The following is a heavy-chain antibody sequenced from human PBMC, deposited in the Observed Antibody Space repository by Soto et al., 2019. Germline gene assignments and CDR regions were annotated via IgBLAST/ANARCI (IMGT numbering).Heavy chain of an antibody. D-gene: IGHD3-9*01. Sequence: ASVKVSCKASGYTFKNYGINWVRQAPGRGLEWVAWISAYNGDTSYAQHFQGRVTVTTETLTNTAYMELRSLRPDDTAVYFCVLGGLETGYYRDMDYWGQGTRVTVSS. CDR2: ISAYNGDT. V-gene: IGHV1-18*04. CDR1: GYTFKNYG. J-gene: IGHJ4*02. CDR3: VLGGLETGYYRDMDY.